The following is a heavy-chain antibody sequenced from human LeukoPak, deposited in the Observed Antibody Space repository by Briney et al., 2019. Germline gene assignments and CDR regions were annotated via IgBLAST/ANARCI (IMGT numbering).Heavy chain of an antibody. CDR3: AKCAGYSSSWYIDY. CDR2: ISYDGSNK. J-gene: IGHJ4*02. D-gene: IGHD6-13*01. Sequence: GRSLRLSCAASGFTFSSYAMHWVRQAPGKGLEWVAVISYDGSNKYYADSVKGRFTISRDNSKNTLYLQMNSLRAEDTAVYYCAKCAGYSSSWYIDYWGQGTLVTVSS. CDR1: GFTFSSYA. V-gene: IGHV3-30*04.